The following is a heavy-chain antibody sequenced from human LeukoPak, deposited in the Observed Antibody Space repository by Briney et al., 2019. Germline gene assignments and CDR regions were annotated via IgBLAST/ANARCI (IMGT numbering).Heavy chain of an antibody. CDR2: ISWDGGTI. CDR1: GFTFDDYA. J-gene: IGHJ4*02. CDR3: AKGSGGAYYNYFED. D-gene: IGHD2/OR15-2a*01. Sequence: GGSLRLSCAASGFTFDDYAFHWVRHAPGKGLEWVSLISWDGGTIYYADSVRGRFTISRDNSKNSLYLRMNSLRAEDTALYYWAKGSGGAYYNYFEDWGQGTLVSVAS. V-gene: IGHV3-43D*03.